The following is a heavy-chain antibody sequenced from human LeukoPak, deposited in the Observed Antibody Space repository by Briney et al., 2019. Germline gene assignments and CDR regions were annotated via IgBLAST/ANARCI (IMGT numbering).Heavy chain of an antibody. D-gene: IGHD1-26*01. CDR1: GGSISSYY. Sequence: PSETLSLTCTVSGGSISSYYRGWTRQPAGKGLEWIGRIYTSGSTNYNPSLKSRVTMSVDTSKNQFSLKLSSVTAADTAVYYCARELGATEFDPWGQGTLVTVSS. CDR3: ARELGATEFDP. J-gene: IGHJ5*02. V-gene: IGHV4-4*07. CDR2: IYTSGST.